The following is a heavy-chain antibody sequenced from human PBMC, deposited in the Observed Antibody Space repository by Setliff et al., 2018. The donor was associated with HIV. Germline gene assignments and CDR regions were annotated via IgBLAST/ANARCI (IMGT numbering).Heavy chain of an antibody. CDR1: GFTFGDYA. CDR2: IRNKGYGGTT. Sequence: TGGSLRLSCTASGFTFGDYAMSWVRQAPGKGLEWVGFIRNKGYGGTTEYAASVKGRFTISRDDSNNTAYLQMNSLKTEDTAIYYCTRPSYCSGGNCYPPNWGQGTLVTVSS. CDR3: TRPSYCSGGNCYPPN. J-gene: IGHJ4*02. V-gene: IGHV3-49*04. D-gene: IGHD2-15*01.